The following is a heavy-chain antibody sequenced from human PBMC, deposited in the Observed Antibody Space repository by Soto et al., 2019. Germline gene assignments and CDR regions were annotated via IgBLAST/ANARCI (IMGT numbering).Heavy chain of an antibody. CDR3: AKGGEMATIVY. J-gene: IGHJ4*02. Sequence: EVPLMESGGGLVQPGRSLRLSCAASGFTFDDYAMHWVRQAPGKGLEWVSGISWNSGSIGYADSVKGRFTISRDNAKNSLYLQMNSLRAEDTALYYCAKGGEMATIVYWGQGTLVTVSS. CDR1: GFTFDDYA. V-gene: IGHV3-9*01. D-gene: IGHD5-12*01. CDR2: ISWNSGSI.